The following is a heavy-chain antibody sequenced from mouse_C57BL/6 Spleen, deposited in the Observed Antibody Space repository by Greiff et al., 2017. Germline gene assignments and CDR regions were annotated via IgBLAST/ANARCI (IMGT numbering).Heavy chain of an antibody. CDR1: GFTFSDYG. CDR2: ISSGSSTI. CDR3: ARDDYDGASWFAY. D-gene: IGHD2-4*01. Sequence: VQLKESGGGLVKPGGSLKLSCAASGFTFSDYGMHWVRQAPEKGLEWVAYISSGSSTIYYADTVKGRFTISRDTAKNTLFLQMTSLRSDDTAMYYCARDDYDGASWFAYWGQGTLVTVSA. V-gene: IGHV5-17*01. J-gene: IGHJ3*01.